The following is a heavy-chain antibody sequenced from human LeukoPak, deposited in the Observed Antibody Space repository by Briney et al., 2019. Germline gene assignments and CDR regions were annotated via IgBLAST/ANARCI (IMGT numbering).Heavy chain of an antibody. CDR3: ATGQTDSRYYFDY. CDR1: GFPLSTYW. V-gene: IGHV3-74*01. CDR2: ISADGRST. D-gene: IGHD5-18*01. J-gene: IGHJ4*02. Sequence: GGSLRLSCAAFGFPLSTYWMHWVRQAPGKGRVWVSRISADGRSTTYADSVKGRFTISRDNAKNTLYLQMNSLRDEDTAMYYCATGQTDSRYYFDYWGQGTLVTVSS.